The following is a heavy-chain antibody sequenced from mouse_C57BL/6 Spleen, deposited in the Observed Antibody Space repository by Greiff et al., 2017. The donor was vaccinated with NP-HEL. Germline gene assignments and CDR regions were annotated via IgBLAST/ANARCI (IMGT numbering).Heavy chain of an antibody. CDR1: GFTFSSYA. J-gene: IGHJ4*01. CDR2: ISSGGDYI. V-gene: IGHV5-9-1*02. Sequence: EVQGVESGEGLVKPGGSLKLSCAASGFTFSSYAMSWVRQTPEKRLEWVAYISSGGDYIYYADTVKGRFTISRDNARNTLYLQMSSLKSEDTAMYYCTRRGRDYAMDYWGQGTSVTVSS. CDR3: TRRGRDYAMDY.